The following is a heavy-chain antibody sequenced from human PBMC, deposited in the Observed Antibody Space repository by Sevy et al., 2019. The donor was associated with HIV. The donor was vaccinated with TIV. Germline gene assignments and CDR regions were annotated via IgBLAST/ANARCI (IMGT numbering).Heavy chain of an antibody. CDR2: IYYNGHI. CDR1: GGSITSLY. CDR3: AGENAWGRGYS. J-gene: IGHJ4*02. V-gene: IGHV4-59*11. D-gene: IGHD1-26*01. Sequence: PSETLSLTGTVSGGSITSLYWNWIRQPPGKGLEWIAYIYYNGHINYNPSLKSRVTFSLDTSKNQVSLRLSSVTAADTAMYYCAGENAWGRGYSWGQGTLVTVSS.